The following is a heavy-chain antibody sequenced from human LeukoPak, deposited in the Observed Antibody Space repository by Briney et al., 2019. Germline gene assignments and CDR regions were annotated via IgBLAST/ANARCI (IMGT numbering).Heavy chain of an antibody. J-gene: IGHJ5*02. D-gene: IGHD3-10*01. CDR2: ISYDGSNK. CDR3: ARGVNDYGSTGWFDP. V-gene: IGHV3-30*14. CDR1: GFTFSSYA. Sequence: GGSLRLSCAASGFTFSSYAMHWVRQAPGKGLEWVAVISYDGSNKYYADSVKGRFTISRDNSKNTLYLQMNSLRAEDTAVYYCARGVNDYGSTGWFDPWGQGTLVTVSS.